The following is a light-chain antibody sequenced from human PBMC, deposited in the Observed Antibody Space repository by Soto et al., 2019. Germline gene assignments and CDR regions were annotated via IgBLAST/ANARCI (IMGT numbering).Light chain of an antibody. CDR3: QQYNNWPPWT. J-gene: IGKJ1*01. V-gene: IGKV3-15*01. CDR2: GAS. CDR1: QSVSSN. Sequence: EIVMRQSPATLSVSPGERATLSCRASQSVSSNLAWYQQKPGQAPRLXIYGASTRANGIPARFSGSGSGTEFTLTISSLQSEDFAVYYCQQYNNWPPWTFGQGTKVDIK.